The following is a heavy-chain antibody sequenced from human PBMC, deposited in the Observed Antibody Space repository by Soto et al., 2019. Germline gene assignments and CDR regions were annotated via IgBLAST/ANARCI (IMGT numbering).Heavy chain of an antibody. Sequence: ASVKVSCKASGYTFTSYAMHWVRQAPGQRLEWMGWINAGNGNTKYSQKFQGRVTITRDTSASTAYMELSSLRSEDTAVYYCARGPLVGIAVNWFDPWGQGTLVTVSS. CDR1: GYTFTSYA. V-gene: IGHV1-3*01. D-gene: IGHD6-19*01. CDR3: ARGPLVGIAVNWFDP. CDR2: INAGNGNT. J-gene: IGHJ5*02.